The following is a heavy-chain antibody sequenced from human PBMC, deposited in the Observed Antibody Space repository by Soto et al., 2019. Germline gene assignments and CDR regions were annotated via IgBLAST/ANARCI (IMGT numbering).Heavy chain of an antibody. J-gene: IGHJ4*02. CDR3: AHSLIPNWGSRGAFDY. Sequence: QITLKESGPTLVKPTQTLTLTCTFSGFSLSTSGVGVGWIRQPPGKALEWLALIYWDDDKRYSPSLKSRLTITKDTSKNQAVLTMTTMDPVDTATYYCAHSLIPNWGSRGAFDYWGQGTLVTVSS. CDR2: IYWDDDK. CDR1: GFSLSTSGVG. V-gene: IGHV2-5*02. D-gene: IGHD7-27*01.